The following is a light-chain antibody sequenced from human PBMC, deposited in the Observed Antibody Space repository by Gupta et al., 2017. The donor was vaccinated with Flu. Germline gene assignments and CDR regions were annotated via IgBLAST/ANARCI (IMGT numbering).Light chain of an antibody. V-gene: IGLV1-47*01. CDR2: RNN. J-gene: IGLJ3*02. CDR1: SSNIGSNY. Sequence: QSVLTQPPSASGTPGQRATISCSGSSSNIGSNYVYWYQQLPGTAPKILIYRNNQRPSGVPDRFSGSKSGTSASLAISGLRSEDEADYYCAAWDDSLSGWVFGGGTKLTVL. CDR3: AAWDDSLSGWV.